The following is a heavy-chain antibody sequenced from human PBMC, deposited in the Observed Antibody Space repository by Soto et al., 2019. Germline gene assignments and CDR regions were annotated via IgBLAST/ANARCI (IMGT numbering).Heavy chain of an antibody. D-gene: IGHD3-22*01. CDR1: GGSVSSGSYY. CDR2: IYYSGST. V-gene: IGHV4-61*01. Sequence: QVQLQESGPGLVKPSETLSLTCTVSGGSVSSGSYYWSWIRQPPGKGLEWIGYIYYSGSTNYNPSLKSRVTISVATSKTQFCLKLSSVTAADTAVYYCASAHARGDDSSGYTVDYWGQGTLVTVSS. J-gene: IGHJ4*02. CDR3: ASAHARGDDSSGYTVDY.